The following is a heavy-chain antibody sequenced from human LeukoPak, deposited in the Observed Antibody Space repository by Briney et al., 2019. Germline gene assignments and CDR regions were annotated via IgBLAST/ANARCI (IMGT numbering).Heavy chain of an antibody. V-gene: IGHV4-59*01. CDR3: ARVLARGMAVAGGAFDI. Sequence: PSETLSLTCTVSGDSISDYYWSWIRQPPGKGLEWIGYIYYSGSTNYIPSLKSRVTISVDTSKNQFSLKLSSVTAADTAVYYCARVLARGMAVAGGAFDIWGQGTMVTVSS. J-gene: IGHJ3*02. CDR1: GDSISDYY. CDR2: IYYSGST. D-gene: IGHD6-19*01.